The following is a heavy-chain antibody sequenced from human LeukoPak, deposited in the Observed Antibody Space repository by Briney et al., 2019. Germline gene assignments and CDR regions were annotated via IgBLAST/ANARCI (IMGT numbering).Heavy chain of an antibody. CDR2: IIPIFGTA. J-gene: IGHJ4*02. Sequence: GASVKVSCKASGGTFSSYAISWVRQAPGQGLEWMGGIIPIFGTANYAQKFQGRVTITTDESTSTAYMELSSLRSEDTAVYYCAAILAARPNFDYWGQGTLVTVSS. CDR3: AAILAARPNFDY. D-gene: IGHD6-6*01. V-gene: IGHV1-69*05. CDR1: GGTFSSYA.